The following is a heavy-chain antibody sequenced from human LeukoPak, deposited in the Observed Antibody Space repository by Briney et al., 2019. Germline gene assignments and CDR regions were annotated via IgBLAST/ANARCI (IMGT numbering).Heavy chain of an antibody. V-gene: IGHV4-4*07. CDR3: ARYCSSTSCRGDYFDY. J-gene: IGHJ4*02. D-gene: IGHD2-2*01. CDR2: IYTSGTT. Sequence: PSETLSLTCTVSGGSISSYYWNWIRQPAGKGLEWIGRIYTSGTTNYNPPLKSRVTMSVDTSKNQFSLKLSSVTAADTAVYYCARYCSSTSCRGDYFDYWGQGTLVTVSS. CDR1: GGSISSYY.